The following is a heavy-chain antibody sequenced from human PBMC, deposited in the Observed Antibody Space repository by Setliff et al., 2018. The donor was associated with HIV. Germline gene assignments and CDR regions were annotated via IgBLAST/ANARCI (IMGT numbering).Heavy chain of an antibody. CDR2: IAYTGSG. CDR3: ARDPGDYDYVWGTKRGWFDP. Sequence: SETLSLTCTVSGGSISSRNFYWGWIRQPPGKGLEWIGSIAYTGSGYYNSSLKSRVTISVDTSRNECSLKLSSVTAADTAVYYCARDPGDYDYVWGTKRGWFDPWGQGTLVTVSS. D-gene: IGHD3-16*01. CDR1: GGSISSRNFY. V-gene: IGHV4-39*07. J-gene: IGHJ5*02.